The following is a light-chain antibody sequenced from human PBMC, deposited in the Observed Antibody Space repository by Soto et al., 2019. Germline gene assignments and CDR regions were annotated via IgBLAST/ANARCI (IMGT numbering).Light chain of an antibody. Sequence: DIVMTQSPDSLAVSLGERATINCKSSQSVLYSSNNKNYLAWYQQKPGQPPKLLIYWASTRESGVPDRFSVSGSGTDFTLTISSLQAEDVPVYYCQQYYSTPPAFGQGTKVEIK. CDR3: QQYYSTPPA. CDR1: QSVLYSSNNKNY. V-gene: IGKV4-1*01. CDR2: WAS. J-gene: IGKJ1*01.